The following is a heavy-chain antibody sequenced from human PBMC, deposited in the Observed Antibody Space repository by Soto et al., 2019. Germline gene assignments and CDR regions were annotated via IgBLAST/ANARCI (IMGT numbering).Heavy chain of an antibody. J-gene: IGHJ6*02. CDR3: ARDREYSPYGLDV. D-gene: IGHD5-12*01. CDR2: ISSIGTNR. CDR1: GFTFGNYY. Sequence: PGGSLRLSCAASGFTFGNYYMSWVRQAPGKGLEWVSYISSIGTNRYYAESVEGRFTISRDNAKKSLYLQMNSLRAEDTAVYYCARDREYSPYGLDVWGQGTTVTVSS. V-gene: IGHV3-11*01.